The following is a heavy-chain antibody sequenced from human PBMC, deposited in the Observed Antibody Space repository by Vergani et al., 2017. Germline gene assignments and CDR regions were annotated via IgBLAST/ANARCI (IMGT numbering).Heavy chain of an antibody. CDR2: IWYDGSSK. CDR3: ARGDGSGYDYYYGRDV. Sequence: QVQLVESGGGVVQPGRSLRLSCAASGFTFSSYGMHWVRQAPGKGLEWVAVIWYDGSSKYYADSVKGRFTISRDNSKNTLYLQMNSLRAEDTAVYYCARGDGSGYDYYYGRDVWGQGP. J-gene: IGHJ6*01. CDR1: GFTFSSYG. V-gene: IGHV3-33*01. D-gene: IGHD5-24*01.